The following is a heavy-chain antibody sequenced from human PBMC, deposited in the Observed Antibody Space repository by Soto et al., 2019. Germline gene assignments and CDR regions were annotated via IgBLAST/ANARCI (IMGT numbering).Heavy chain of an antibody. CDR1: GFTFSSFW. V-gene: IGHV3-7*05. D-gene: IGHD3-22*01. CDR2: IKQDGSEK. CDR3: ARGYFFDSSRYYADY. J-gene: IGHJ4*02. Sequence: EVQLVESGGGLVQPGGSLRLSCAASGFTFSSFWMYWVRQAPGRGLEWVATIKQDGSEKYHVDSVKGRFTISRDNAKNSLYLQRSSLGADDTAVYYCARGYFFDSSRYYADYWGQGTLVTVSS.